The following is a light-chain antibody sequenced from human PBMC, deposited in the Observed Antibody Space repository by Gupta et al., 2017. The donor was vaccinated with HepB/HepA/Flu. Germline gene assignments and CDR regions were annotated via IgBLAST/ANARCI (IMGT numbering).Light chain of an antibody. Sequence: SALTQPAPVSGSPGQSLTLSCTGPSSDVGGYNYVSWYQQHPGKAPKLMIYDVSNRPSGVSNRCSCGKTCNNASLTIAGLPAEDDADYYCSSYSSSTALPVVFGGGTKLTVL. V-gene: IGLV2-14*03. J-gene: IGLJ2*01. CDR3: SSYSSSTALPVV. CDR2: DVS. CDR1: SSDVGGYNY.